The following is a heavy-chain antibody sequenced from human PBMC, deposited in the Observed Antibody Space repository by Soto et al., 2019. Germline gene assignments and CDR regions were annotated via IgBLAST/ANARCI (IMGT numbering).Heavy chain of an antibody. D-gene: IGHD3-16*02. Sequence: GASVKVSCKASGYTFTGYYMHWVRQAPGQGLEWMGWINPNSGGTNYAQKFQGRVTMTRDTSISTAYMELSRLRSDDTSVYYCARSDYVWGSYRYPFVDYWGQGTLVTVSS. J-gene: IGHJ4*02. V-gene: IGHV1-2*02. CDR2: INPNSGGT. CDR1: GYTFTGYY. CDR3: ARSDYVWGSYRYPFVDY.